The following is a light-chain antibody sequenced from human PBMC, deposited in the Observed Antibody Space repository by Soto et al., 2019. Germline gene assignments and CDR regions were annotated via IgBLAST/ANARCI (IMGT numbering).Light chain of an antibody. V-gene: IGLV1-51*01. J-gene: IGLJ1*01. Sequence: QSVLTQPPSVSAAPGQKVTISGSGSSSNIGGNSGSWYQQLPGTAPTLLIYDDDKRPSGIPDRFSGSKSGTSATLGITGFQTGDEADYYCGSWDSSLSADVCGTGTKVTVL. CDR1: SSNIGGNS. CDR3: GSWDSSLSADV. CDR2: DDD.